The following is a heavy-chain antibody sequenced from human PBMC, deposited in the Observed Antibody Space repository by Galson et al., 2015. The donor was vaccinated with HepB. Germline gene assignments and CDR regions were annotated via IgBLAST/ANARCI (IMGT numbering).Heavy chain of an antibody. V-gene: IGHV3-15*01. CDR1: GFTFSNAW. CDR3: TARSGYDYFWYFDY. Sequence: SLRLSCAASGFTFSNAWMSWVRQAPGKGLEWVGRIKSKTDGGTTDYAAPVKGRFTISRDDSKNTLYLQMNSLKTEDTAVYYCTARSGYDYFWYFDYWGQGTLVTVSS. CDR2: IKSKTDGGTT. J-gene: IGHJ4*02. D-gene: IGHD5-12*01.